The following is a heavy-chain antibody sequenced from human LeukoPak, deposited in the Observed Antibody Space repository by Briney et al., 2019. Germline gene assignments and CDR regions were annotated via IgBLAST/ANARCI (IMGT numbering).Heavy chain of an antibody. Sequence: ASVKVSCKASGYTFTSYDINWVRQATGQGLEWMGYMNPDSGNTGYAQNFQGRVTMTVNTSITTAYMELSSLRPEDTAVYYCARDGWSTAMVRQYAFDIWGQGTMVTVSS. V-gene: IGHV1-8*01. CDR1: GYTFTSYD. D-gene: IGHD5-18*01. CDR2: MNPDSGNT. CDR3: ARDGWSTAMVRQYAFDI. J-gene: IGHJ3*02.